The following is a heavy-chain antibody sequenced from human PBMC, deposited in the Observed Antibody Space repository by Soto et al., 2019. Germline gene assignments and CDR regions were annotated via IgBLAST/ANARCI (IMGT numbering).Heavy chain of an antibody. V-gene: IGHV6-1*01. Sequence: PSQTLSLTCAISWGSVSSNTATWNWVRQSPSRGLEWLGRTYYRSNWNFDYALSVKSRITINPDTPKNQFSLQLNSLTPEDTAVYYCAGELDIHHGLGYWGPGTSVTVSS. CDR1: WGSVSSNTAT. CDR3: AGELDIHHGLGY. CDR2: TYYRSNWNF. J-gene: IGHJ4*02. D-gene: IGHD3-3*02.